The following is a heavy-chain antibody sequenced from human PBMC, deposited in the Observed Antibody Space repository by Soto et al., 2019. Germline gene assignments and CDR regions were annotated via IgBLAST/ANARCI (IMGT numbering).Heavy chain of an antibody. J-gene: IGHJ4*02. V-gene: IGHV3-21*06. D-gene: IGHD3-10*01. CDR3: ARDIGEMSAV. Sequence: GGSLRLSCTGSGFTFSSSTMTWVRQGPGKGLEWVSSISSSSSYIYFADSLKGRFTISRDNAKNSLYLQMNSLRAEDTAVYYCARDIGEMSAVWGQGTQVTVSS. CDR2: ISSSSSYI. CDR1: GFTFSSST.